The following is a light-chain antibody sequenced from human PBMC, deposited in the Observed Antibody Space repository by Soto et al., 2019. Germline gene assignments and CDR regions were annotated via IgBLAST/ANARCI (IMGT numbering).Light chain of an antibody. J-gene: IGLJ1*01. V-gene: IGLV1-40*01. Sequence: QSVLTQPPSVSEAPGQRVTISCTGSSSNIGAGYEAHWYQQVPGTAPTLLIYENNNRPSGVPDRFSGSKSGTSASLAITGLQAEDEAEYDCQSYDSSLSGYVFGTGTKVTVL. CDR1: SSNIGAGYE. CDR2: ENN. CDR3: QSYDSSLSGYV.